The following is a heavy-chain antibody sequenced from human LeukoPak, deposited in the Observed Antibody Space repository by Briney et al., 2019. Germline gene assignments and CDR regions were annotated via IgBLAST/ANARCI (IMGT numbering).Heavy chain of an antibody. V-gene: IGHV1-2*02. D-gene: IGHD3-3*01. CDR1: GYTFTGYY. CDR2: INPNSGGT. J-gene: IGHJ4*02. Sequence: ASVKVSCKASGYTFTGYYMHWVRQAPGQGLEWMGWINPNSGGTNYAQKFQGRVTMTRDTSISTAYMELSRLRSDDTAVYYCATEPYYDFWSGSLQGQYYFGYWGQGTLVTVSS. CDR3: ATEPYYDFWSGSLQGQYYFGY.